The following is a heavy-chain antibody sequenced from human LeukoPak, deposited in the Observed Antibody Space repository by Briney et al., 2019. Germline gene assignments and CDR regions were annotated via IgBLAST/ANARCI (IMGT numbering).Heavy chain of an antibody. CDR3: ARDEREGAFAI. CDR2: ISYSGNT. J-gene: IGHJ3*02. Sequence: TLSLTCTVSGDSISSGAYYWSWIRQHPGKGLEWIGYISYSGNTYYNPSLRSRLTMSVDTSKNQFSLELSSVTAADTAMSYCARDEREGAFAIWGQGTMFTVSS. D-gene: IGHD5-24*01. V-gene: IGHV4-31*03. CDR1: GDSISSGAYY.